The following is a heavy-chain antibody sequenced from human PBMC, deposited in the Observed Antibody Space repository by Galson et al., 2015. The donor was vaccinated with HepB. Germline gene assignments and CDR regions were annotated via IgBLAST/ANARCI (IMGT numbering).Heavy chain of an antibody. D-gene: IGHD6-19*01. J-gene: IGHJ4*02. V-gene: IGHV3-30*18. Sequence: LRLSCAASGFTFSNYGMHWVRQAPGRGLEWVAVISYDGSNKYYADSVKGRFTISRDNSKNTLYLQMNSLRAEDTALYYCAKDPYLYSALAGTMAGFDYWGQGTLVTVSS. CDR3: AKDPYLYSALAGTMAGFDY. CDR1: GFTFSNYG. CDR2: ISYDGSNK.